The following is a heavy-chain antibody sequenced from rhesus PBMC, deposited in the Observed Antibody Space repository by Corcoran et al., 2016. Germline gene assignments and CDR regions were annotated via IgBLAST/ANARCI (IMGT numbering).Heavy chain of an antibody. CDR2: IYWNDSK. J-gene: IGHJ4*01. CDR3: ARVSSSGWPEGRFDY. D-gene: IGHD6-31*01. CDR1: GFSISTSGTG. Sequence: QVTLKESGPALVKPTQTLTLTCTFSGFSISTSGTGVGWIRQPPGKALEWLASIYWNDSKYYSTSLKSRLTISKDTSKNQVVLTMPNMDPVDTATYYCARVSSSGWPEGRFDYWGQGVLVTVSS. V-gene: IGHV2-95*01.